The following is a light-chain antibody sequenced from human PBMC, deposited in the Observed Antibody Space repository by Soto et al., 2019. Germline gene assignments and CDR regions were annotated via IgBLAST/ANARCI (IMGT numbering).Light chain of an antibody. CDR2: GAS. CDR1: QSVNSRY. CDR3: QQYGNSPGT. J-gene: IGKJ3*01. V-gene: IGKV3-20*01. Sequence: EIVLTQSPGTLSLSPGERATLSCRASQSVNSRYLAWYQQKPGQAPRLLIYGASSRATGIPDRCSGSGSGTDFTVSISRLEPEDFAVYYWQQYGNSPGTFGRGTKVVSK.